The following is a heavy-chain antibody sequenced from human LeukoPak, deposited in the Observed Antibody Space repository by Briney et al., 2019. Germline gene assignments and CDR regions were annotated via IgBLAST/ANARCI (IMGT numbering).Heavy chain of an antibody. D-gene: IGHD2-2*01. CDR3: ARQTGIVVPAAMRGWFDP. J-gene: IGHJ5*02. V-gene: IGHV1-18*01. CDR1: GYTFTSYG. Sequence: ASVKVSCKASGYTFTSYGISWVRQAPGQGLEWMGRISAYNGNTNYAQKFQGRVTITADESTSTAYMELSSLRSEDTAVYYCARQTGIVVPAAMRGWFDPWGQGTLVTVSS. CDR2: ISAYNGNT.